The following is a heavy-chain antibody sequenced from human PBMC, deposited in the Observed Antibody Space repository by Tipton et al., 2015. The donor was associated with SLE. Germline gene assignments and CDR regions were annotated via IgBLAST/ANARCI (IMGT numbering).Heavy chain of an antibody. Sequence: QLAQSGPEVKKPGASVKVSCKASGYTFTSYDINWARQATGQGLEWMGWMNPNSGNTGYAQKFQGRVTMTRNTSISTAYMELSSLRSEDTAVYYCARGLGDYYDSSGRRWFDPWGQGTLVTVSS. J-gene: IGHJ5*02. CDR1: GYTFTSYD. CDR2: MNPNSGNT. D-gene: IGHD3-22*01. V-gene: IGHV1-8*01. CDR3: ARGLGDYYDSSGRRWFDP.